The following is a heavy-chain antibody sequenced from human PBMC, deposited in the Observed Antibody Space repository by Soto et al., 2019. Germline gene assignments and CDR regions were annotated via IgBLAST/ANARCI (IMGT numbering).Heavy chain of an antibody. Sequence: QVQLQQWGAGLLKPSETLSLTCAVYGGSFSGYQWSWIRQTPGKGLEWNGEINDSGNINYNPSLKSRVTILLATAKKQISLKLSSVTAADSAVYYCARGVILWFGELSRRGGYHYYMDVWGKGTTVTVSS. CDR2: INDSGNI. J-gene: IGHJ6*03. V-gene: IGHV4-34*01. CDR1: GGSFSGYQ. D-gene: IGHD3-10*01. CDR3: ARGVILWFGELSRRGGYHYYMDV.